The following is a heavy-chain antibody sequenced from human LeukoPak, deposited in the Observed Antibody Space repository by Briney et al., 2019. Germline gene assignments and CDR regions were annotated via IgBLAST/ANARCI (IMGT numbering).Heavy chain of an antibody. V-gene: IGHV1-69-2*01. J-gene: IGHJ3*02. Sequence: AASVKVSCKVSGYTFTDYYMHWVQQAPGKGLEWMGLVDPEDGETIYAEKFQGRVTITADTSTDTAYMELSSLRSEDTAVYYCARDRTGDAFDIWGQGTMVTVSS. CDR3: ARDRTGDAFDI. CDR1: GYTFTDYY. CDR2: VDPEDGET.